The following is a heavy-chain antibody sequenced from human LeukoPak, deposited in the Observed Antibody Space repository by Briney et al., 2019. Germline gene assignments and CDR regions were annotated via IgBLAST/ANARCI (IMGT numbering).Heavy chain of an antibody. Sequence: GGSLRLSCTASGFTLSSYSMNWVRQAPGKGLEWVSYISSGSSTIYYADSVKGRFTISRDNAKNSLYLQMNSLRDEDTAMYYCARDGVTTLSIWGQGTLVTVSS. CDR2: ISSGSSTI. CDR3: ARDGVTTLSI. CDR1: GFTLSSYS. V-gene: IGHV3-48*02. J-gene: IGHJ4*02. D-gene: IGHD4-17*01.